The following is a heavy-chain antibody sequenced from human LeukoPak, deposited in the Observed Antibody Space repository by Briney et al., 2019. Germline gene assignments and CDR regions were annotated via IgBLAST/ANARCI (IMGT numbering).Heavy chain of an antibody. Sequence: SETLSLTCTVSVGSMSSSSYYWGWIRQPPGKGLEWVGSIYYSGSTNYNPSLKSRVTISVDSSKNQFSLKLSSVTAADTAVYYCASWRREIAGVSTPLNPYYYYYYMDVWGKGTTVTVSS. CDR2: IYYSGST. D-gene: IGHD6-13*01. CDR3: ASWRREIAGVSTPLNPYYYYYYMDV. CDR1: VGSMSSSSYY. V-gene: IGHV4-39*07. J-gene: IGHJ6*03.